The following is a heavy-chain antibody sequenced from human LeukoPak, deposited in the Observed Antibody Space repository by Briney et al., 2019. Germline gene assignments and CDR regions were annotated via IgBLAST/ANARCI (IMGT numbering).Heavy chain of an antibody. CDR3: ARWSHFGRKMVRGVDEYYFDY. CDR2: IYYSGST. V-gene: IGHV4-59*08. D-gene: IGHD3-10*01. CDR1: GGSISSYY. Sequence: SETLSLTCTVSGGSISSYYWSWIRHPPGKGLAWIGYIYYSGSTNYNPSLKSRVTISVDTSKNQFSLKLSSVTAADTAVYYCARWSHFGRKMVRGVDEYYFDYWGQGTLVTVSS. J-gene: IGHJ4*02.